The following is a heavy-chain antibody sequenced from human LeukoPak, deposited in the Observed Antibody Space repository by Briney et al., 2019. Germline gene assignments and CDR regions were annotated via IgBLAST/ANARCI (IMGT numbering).Heavy chain of an antibody. CDR3: ARSNQADDY. V-gene: IGHV3-74*01. CDR2: INPGGSST. J-gene: IGHJ4*02. CDR1: GFTFSNYW. Sequence: PGGSLRLSCAASGFTFSNYWMHWVCQVPGKGLVWVSRINPGGSSTTYADSVKGRFTISRDNAKNTLYLQMNSLRAEDTAVYYCARSNQADDYWGQGTLVTVSS. D-gene: IGHD4-11*01.